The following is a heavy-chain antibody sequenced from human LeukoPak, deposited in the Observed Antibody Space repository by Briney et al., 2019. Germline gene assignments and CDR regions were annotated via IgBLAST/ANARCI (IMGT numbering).Heavy chain of an antibody. CDR2: IIPIFGTA. Sequence: ASVKVSCKASGGTFSSYAISWVRQAPGQGLEWMGGIIPIFGTANYAQKFQGRVTITADKSTSPAYMELSRLRSEDTAVYYCARGITGTTFGNWGQGTLVTVSS. J-gene: IGHJ4*02. CDR3: ARGITGTTFGN. CDR1: GGTFSSYA. D-gene: IGHD1-7*01. V-gene: IGHV1-69*06.